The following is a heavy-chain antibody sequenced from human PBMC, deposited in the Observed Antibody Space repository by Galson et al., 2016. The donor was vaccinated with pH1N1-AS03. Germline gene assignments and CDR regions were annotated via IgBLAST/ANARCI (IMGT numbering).Heavy chain of an antibody. J-gene: IGHJ1*01. CDR1: GDSFSSYA. D-gene: IGHD3-16*01. Sequence: SVKVSCKASGDSFSSYAFTWVRLAPRQALGWVGVIIPIFVKPQYAQKFQGRVTITADESTTTVYMDLSSLISGDTAMYYCARDGLGIGRANAHWGQGTLVTVSS. CDR2: IIPIFVKP. V-gene: IGHV1-69*13. CDR3: ARDGLGIGRANAH.